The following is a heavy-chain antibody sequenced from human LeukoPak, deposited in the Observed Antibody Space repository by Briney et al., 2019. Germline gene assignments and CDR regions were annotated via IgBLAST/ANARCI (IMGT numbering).Heavy chain of an antibody. CDR2: ISYDGSNK. J-gene: IGHJ4*02. CDR3: AKDYGSSGLDY. V-gene: IGHV3-30*18. D-gene: IGHD3-22*01. Sequence: GRSLRLSCAATGFTFSSYGMHWVRQAPGKGLEWVAVISYDGSNKYYADSVKGRFTISRDNPKNTLYLQMNSLRAEDTAVYYCAKDYGSSGLDYWGQGTLVTVSS. CDR1: GFTFSSYG.